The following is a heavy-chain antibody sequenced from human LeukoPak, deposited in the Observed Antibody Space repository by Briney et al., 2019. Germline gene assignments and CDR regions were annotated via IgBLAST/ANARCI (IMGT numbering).Heavy chain of an antibody. Sequence: PSETLSLTCAVYGGSFSGYYWSWIRQPPGKGLEWMGEINHSGSTNYNPSLKSRVTISVDTSKNQFSLKLSSVPAADTAVYYCARRAASIAVAGTLPRYFDYWGQGTLVTVSS. D-gene: IGHD6-19*01. J-gene: IGHJ4*02. CDR2: INHSGST. CDR1: GGSFSGYY. CDR3: ARRAASIAVAGTLPRYFDY. V-gene: IGHV4-34*01.